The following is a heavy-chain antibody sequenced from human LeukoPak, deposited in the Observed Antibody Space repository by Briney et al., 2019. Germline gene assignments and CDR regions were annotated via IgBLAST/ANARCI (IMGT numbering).Heavy chain of an antibody. J-gene: IGHJ5*02. CDR2: ISYDGSNK. CDR3: ARDGLRRKLLWFGELLGWFDP. D-gene: IGHD3-10*01. Sequence: GGSLRLSCTASGSTFSSYAMHWVRQAPGKGLEWVAVISYDGSNKYYADSVKGRFTISRDNSKNTLYLQMNSLRAEDTAVYYCARDGLRRKLLWFGELLGWFDPWGQGTLVTVSS. CDR1: GSTFSSYA. V-gene: IGHV3-30*04.